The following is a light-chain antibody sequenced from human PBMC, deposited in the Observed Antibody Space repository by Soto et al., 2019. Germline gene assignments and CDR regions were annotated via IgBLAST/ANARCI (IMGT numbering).Light chain of an antibody. J-gene: IGLJ1*01. CDR2: SND. V-gene: IGLV1-44*01. CDR3: AAWDDSLNSYV. CDR1: SFNIGTYN. Sequence: QSVLTQPTSASGNPGQRVTISFSGNSFNIGTYNVNWYQQLPGTAPKLLVYSNDQRPSGVPDRFSGSKSGTSASLAISGLQSEDEADYYCAAWDDSLNSYVFGIGTKVTVL.